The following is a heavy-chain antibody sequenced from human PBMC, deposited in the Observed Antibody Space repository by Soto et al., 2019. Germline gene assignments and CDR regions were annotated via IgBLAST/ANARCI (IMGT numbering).Heavy chain of an antibody. V-gene: IGHV1-46*01. CDR1: GYTFTRHN. J-gene: IGHJ5*02. CDR2: INPSCGST. D-gene: IGHD3-22*01. Sequence: AVKVSCKTSGYTFTRHNMNLVRQAPGQGLEWMGIINPSCGSTSYAQKFQGRVTMTRDTSTSTVYMELSSLRSEDTAVYYCARDVGYDSSGYPPPDWFDPWGQGTLVTVSS. CDR3: ARDVGYDSSGYPPPDWFDP.